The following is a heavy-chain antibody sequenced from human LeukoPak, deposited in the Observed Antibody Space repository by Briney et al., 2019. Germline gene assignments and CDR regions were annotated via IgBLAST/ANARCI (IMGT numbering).Heavy chain of an antibody. CDR3: AKAPVTTCRGAYCYPFDY. CDR1: GFTFSSYA. CDR2: ISSSSRYI. V-gene: IGHV3-21*04. J-gene: IGHJ4*02. D-gene: IGHD2-21*01. Sequence: GGSLRLSCAASGFTFSSYAIDWVRQAPGKGLEWVSSISSSSRYIYYADSMKGRFTISRDNAKNSLYLQMNSLRPEDAAVYYCAKAPVTTCRGAYCYPFDYWGQGTLVTVSS.